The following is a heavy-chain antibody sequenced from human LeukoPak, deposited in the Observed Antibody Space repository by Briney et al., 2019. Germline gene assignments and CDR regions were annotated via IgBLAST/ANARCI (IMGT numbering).Heavy chain of an antibody. CDR2: IYYSGST. J-gene: IGHJ3*02. D-gene: IGHD3-16*02. V-gene: IGHV4-39*07. CDR3: ARDSAAYDYVWGSYRPSAFDI. Sequence: PSETLSLTCTVSGGSISSSSYYWGWIRQPPGKGLEWIGSIYYSGSTNYNPSLKSRVTMSVDTSKNQFSLKLSSVTAADTAVYYCARDSAAYDYVWGSYRPSAFDIWGQGTMVTVSS. CDR1: GGSISSSSYY.